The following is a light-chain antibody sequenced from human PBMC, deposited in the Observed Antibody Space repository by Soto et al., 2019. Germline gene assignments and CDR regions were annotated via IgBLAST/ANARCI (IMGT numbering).Light chain of an antibody. V-gene: IGKV3-15*01. CDR2: DTS. Sequence: RASQGIGDTLAWYQHKPGQPPRLLIYDTSTRATGVPTRFSGSRCGAEFTLAISILLSDDFVVYYWRPHAHLLRTFAGGTKLDI. CDR1: QGIGDT. CDR3: RPHAHLLRT. J-gene: IGKJ4*01.